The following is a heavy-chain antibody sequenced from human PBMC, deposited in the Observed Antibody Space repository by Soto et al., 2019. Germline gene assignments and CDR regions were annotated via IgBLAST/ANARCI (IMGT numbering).Heavy chain of an antibody. CDR1: GDMFISYG. CDR2: ISGYNGNT. J-gene: IGHJ4*02. CDR3: VRDLDGSGSYYTDY. D-gene: IGHD3-10*01. V-gene: IGHV1-18*01. Sequence: ASVKVSCKASGDMFISYGINWVRQAPGQGLEWMGWISGYNGNTKYAQNLQGRVTMTTDTSTSTAYMEMRSLRSDDTAVYYCVRDLDGSGSYYTDYWGPGTLVTVSS.